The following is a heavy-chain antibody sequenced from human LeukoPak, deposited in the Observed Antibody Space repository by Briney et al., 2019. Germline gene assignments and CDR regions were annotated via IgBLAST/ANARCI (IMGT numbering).Heavy chain of an antibody. CDR2: IYHSGST. CDR3: ARDKEQWLARGYFDL. V-gene: IGHV4-38-2*02. J-gene: IGHJ2*01. CDR1: GYSISSSYY. D-gene: IGHD6-19*01. Sequence: SETLSLTCIVSGYSISSSYYWGWIRQPPGKGLEWIGGIYHSGSTYYNPSLKSRVTISVDTSKNHFSLKLNSVTAADTAVYYCARDKEQWLARGYFDLWGRGTLVTVSS.